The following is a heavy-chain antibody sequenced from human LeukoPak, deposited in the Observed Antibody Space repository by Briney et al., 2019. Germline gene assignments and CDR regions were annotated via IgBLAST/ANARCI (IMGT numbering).Heavy chain of an antibody. CDR1: GVSISDFH. V-gene: IGHV4-59*08. D-gene: IGHD1/OR15-1a*01. Sequence: SETLSLTCTVAGVSISDFHWSWLRHSPEKGLEWIGWITNSGDTNYNPSLDRPLSLSAETTNHPLSLRVPSPPGADTAVSFLARHVEHAAYFHHWGQGKLVTVSS. J-gene: IGHJ4*02. CDR2: ITNSGDT. CDR3: ARHVEHAAYFHH.